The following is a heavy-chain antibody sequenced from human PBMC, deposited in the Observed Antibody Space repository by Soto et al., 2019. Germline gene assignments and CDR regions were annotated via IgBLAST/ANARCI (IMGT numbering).Heavy chain of an antibody. CDR3: ARHNYDSSGYYQYYYGMDV. CDR2: IYYTGST. Sequence: PSETLSLTCTVSGGSINNGAYLWSWIRQHPGKGLEWIGYIYYTGSTYYNPSLKSRITISVDTSKTQFSLKMSSVTAADTAVYYCARHNYDSSGYYQYYYGMDVWGQGTTVTVSS. D-gene: IGHD3-22*01. V-gene: IGHV4-31*03. CDR1: GGSINNGAYL. J-gene: IGHJ6*02.